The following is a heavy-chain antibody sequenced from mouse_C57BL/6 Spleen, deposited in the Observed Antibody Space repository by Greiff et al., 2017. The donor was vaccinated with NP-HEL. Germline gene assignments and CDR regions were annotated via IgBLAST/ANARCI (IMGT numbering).Heavy chain of an antibody. CDR2: IHPSDSDT. CDR3: ATVYDGYYEGFAY. Sequence: VKLQQPGAELVKPGASVKVSCKASGYTFTSYWMHWVKQRPGQGLEWIGRIHPSDSDTNYNQKFKGKATLTVDKSSSTAYMQLSSLTSEDSAVYYCATVYDGYYEGFAYWGQGTLVTVSA. CDR1: GYTFTSYW. D-gene: IGHD2-3*01. J-gene: IGHJ3*01. V-gene: IGHV1-74*01.